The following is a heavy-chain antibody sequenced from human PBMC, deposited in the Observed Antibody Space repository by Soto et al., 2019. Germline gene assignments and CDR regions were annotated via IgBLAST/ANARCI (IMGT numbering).Heavy chain of an antibody. CDR2: IYYSGST. CDR1: GGSISSSSYY. D-gene: IGHD3-22*01. Sequence: SETLSLTCTVSGGSISSSSYYWGWIRQPPGKGLEWIGSIYYSGSTYYNPSLKSRVTISVDTSKNQFSLKLSSVTAADTAVYYCERRFIGYYDRSAYFDYWGQGTLVT. J-gene: IGHJ4*02. V-gene: IGHV4-39*01. CDR3: ERRFIGYYDRSAYFDY.